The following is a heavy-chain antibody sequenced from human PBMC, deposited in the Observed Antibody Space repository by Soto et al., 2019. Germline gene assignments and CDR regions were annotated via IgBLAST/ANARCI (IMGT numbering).Heavy chain of an antibody. CDR1: GYTFTSYA. CDR2: INAGNGNT. D-gene: IGHD3-22*01. V-gene: IGHV1-3*01. J-gene: IGHJ6*02. CDR3: ARVRADYDSSGYYPHDYYYYGMDV. Sequence: ASVKVSCKASGYTFTSYAMHWVRQAPGQRLEWMGWINAGNGNTKYSQKFQGRVTITRDTSASTAYMELSSLRSEDTAVYYCARVRADYDSSGYYPHDYYYYGMDVWGQGTTVTVSS.